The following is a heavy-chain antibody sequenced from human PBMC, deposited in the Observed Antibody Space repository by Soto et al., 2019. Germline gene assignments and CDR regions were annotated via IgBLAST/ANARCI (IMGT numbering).Heavy chain of an antibody. J-gene: IGHJ4*02. CDR3: AKDSGPDYGGNPYFDY. V-gene: IGHV3-30*18. Sequence: QVQLVESGGGVVQTGRSLRLSFAASGFTFSNYGMHWVRQAPGKGLEWVAVILYDGSNKYYADSVKGRFTIYRDNYKNTMYLQMNSLRAEDTAVYYCAKDSGPDYGGNPYFDYWGQGTLVTVSS. CDR1: GFTFSNYG. CDR2: ILYDGSNK. D-gene: IGHD4-17*01.